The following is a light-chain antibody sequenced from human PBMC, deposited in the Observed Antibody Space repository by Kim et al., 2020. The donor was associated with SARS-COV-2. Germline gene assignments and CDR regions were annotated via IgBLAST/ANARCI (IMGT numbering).Light chain of an antibody. J-gene: IGKJ1*01. V-gene: IGKV3D-7*01. CDR2: AAS. CDR3: QQDHSLPWT. Sequence: PGRKAALSCRASRRVSSNYLAWYQHKPGKAPRLLIYAASTWAAGIPARFSGSGSGTDFTLTIASLQPEDFAVYYCQQDHSLPWTFGQGTKVDIK. CDR1: RRVSSNY.